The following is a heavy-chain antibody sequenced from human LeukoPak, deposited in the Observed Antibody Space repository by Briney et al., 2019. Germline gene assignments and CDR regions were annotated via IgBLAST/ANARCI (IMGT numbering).Heavy chain of an antibody. CDR2: IDYTGTT. V-gene: IGHV4-39*01. J-gene: IGHJ5*02. D-gene: IGHD6-13*01. Sequence: TSETLSLTCTVSGGSISSAAYYWGWVRQPPGKGLDWIGSIDYTGTTYYSPSLQTRATLSFHTSKNQFSLKLTSVTAADTAVYFCARRPIAAGNNWFDPWGQGTLVTVSS. CDR3: ARRPIAAGNNWFDP. CDR1: GGSISSAAYY.